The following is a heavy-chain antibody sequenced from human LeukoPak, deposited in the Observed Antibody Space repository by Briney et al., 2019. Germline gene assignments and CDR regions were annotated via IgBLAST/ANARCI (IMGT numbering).Heavy chain of an antibody. Sequence: GSLRLSCAASGFTFSSYAMHWVRQAPGKGLEWVAVISYDGSNKYYADSVKGRFTISRDNSKNTLYLQMNSLRAEDTAVYYCARVAGKGDFWSGYYNPGAFDIWGQGTMVTVPS. D-gene: IGHD3-3*01. CDR2: ISYDGSNK. CDR1: GFTFSSYA. V-gene: IGHV3-30-3*01. CDR3: ARVAGKGDFWSGYYNPGAFDI. J-gene: IGHJ3*02.